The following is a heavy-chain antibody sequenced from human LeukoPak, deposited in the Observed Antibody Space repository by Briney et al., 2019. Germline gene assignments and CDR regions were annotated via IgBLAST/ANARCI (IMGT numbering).Heavy chain of an antibody. J-gene: IGHJ4*02. CDR1: GGTFSSYA. Sequence: ASVKVSCKASGGTFSSYAISWVRQAPGQGLEWMGRIIPIFGTANYAQKFQGRVTITADESTSTAYMELSSLRSEDTAVYYCARDRYSSSRAFDYWGQGTLVTVSS. V-gene: IGHV1-69*15. CDR3: ARDRYSSSRAFDY. D-gene: IGHD6-6*01. CDR2: IIPIFGTA.